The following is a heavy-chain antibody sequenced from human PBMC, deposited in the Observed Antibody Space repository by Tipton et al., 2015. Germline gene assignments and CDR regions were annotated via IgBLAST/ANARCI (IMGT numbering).Heavy chain of an antibody. V-gene: IGHV3-53*01. J-gene: IGHJ4*02. CDR3: ATHLDTTMVTAFDH. D-gene: IGHD5-18*01. Sequence: SVKGRFTISRDTSKNTLYLQMNSLRAEDTAVYYCATHLDTTMVTAFDHWGQGTLVTVSS.